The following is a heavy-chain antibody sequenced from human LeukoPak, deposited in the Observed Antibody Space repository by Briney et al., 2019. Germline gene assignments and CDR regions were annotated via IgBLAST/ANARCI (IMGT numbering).Heavy chain of an antibody. J-gene: IGHJ3*02. D-gene: IGHD4-17*01. CDR2: ISSSGSTI. CDR1: GFTFSSYE. V-gene: IGHV3-48*03. Sequence: PGGSLRLSCAASGFTFSSYEMNWVRQAPGKGLEWVSYISSSGSTIYYADSVKGRFTISRDNAKNSLYLQMNSLRAEDTAVYYCAKSAGVNDYGDYGDAFDIWGQGTMVTVSS. CDR3: AKSAGVNDYGDYGDAFDI.